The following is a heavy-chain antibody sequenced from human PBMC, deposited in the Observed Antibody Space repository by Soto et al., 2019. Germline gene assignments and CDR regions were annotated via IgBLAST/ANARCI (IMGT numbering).Heavy chain of an antibody. J-gene: IGHJ6*02. CDR2: IYYSGST. CDR3: ARDRRYYDFWSGYHYYYYGMDV. D-gene: IGHD3-3*01. V-gene: IGHV4-59*01. Sequence: PSETLSLTCTVAGGSISSYCWSWIRQPPGKGLEWIGYIYYSGSTNYNPSLKSRVTISVDTSKNQFSLKLSSVTAADTAVYYCARDRRYYDFWSGYHYYYYGMDVWGQGTTVTVSS. CDR1: GGSISSYC.